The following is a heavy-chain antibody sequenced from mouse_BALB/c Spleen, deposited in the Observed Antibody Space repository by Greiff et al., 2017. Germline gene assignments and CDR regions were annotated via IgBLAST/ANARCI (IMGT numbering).Heavy chain of an antibody. D-gene: IGHD2-12*01. Sequence: QVQLQQSGPGLVQPSQSLSITCTVSGFSLTSYGVHWVRQSPGKGLEWLGVIWSGGSTDYNAAFISRLSISKDNSKSQVFFKMNSLQANDTAIYYCAYYSYDWFAYWGQGTLVTVSA. V-gene: IGHV2-2*02. CDR1: GFSLTSYG. J-gene: IGHJ3*01. CDR3: AYYSYDWFAY. CDR2: IWSGGST.